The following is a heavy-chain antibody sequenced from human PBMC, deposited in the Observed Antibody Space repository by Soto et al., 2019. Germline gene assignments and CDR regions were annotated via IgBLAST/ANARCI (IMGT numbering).Heavy chain of an antibody. CDR3: ARVVLTITRGAFDA. V-gene: IGHV4-4*02. Sequence: QVQLQESGPGLVKPSGTLSLTCAVSGGSISSSHWWTWVRQSPGKGLEYIGAISPSGTSNSNPTLKRRVTLSVDKSKNHFSLTLTSVTAADTAVYYCARVVLTITRGAFDAWGQGTLVIVSS. CDR2: ISPSGTS. D-gene: IGHD3-9*01. J-gene: IGHJ3*01. CDR1: GGSISSSHW.